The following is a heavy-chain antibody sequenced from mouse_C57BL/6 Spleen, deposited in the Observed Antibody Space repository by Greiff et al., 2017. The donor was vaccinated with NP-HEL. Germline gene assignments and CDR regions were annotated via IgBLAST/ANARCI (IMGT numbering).Heavy chain of an antibody. CDR3: ARSQAYYSSMDY. J-gene: IGHJ4*01. CDR1: GFTFTDYY. CDR2: IRNKANGYTT. D-gene: IGHD2-12*01. Sequence: DVHLVESGGGLVQPGGSLSLSCAASGFTFTDYYMSWVRQPPGKALEWLGFIRNKANGYTTEYSASVKGRFTISSDNSQSILYLQMNALRAEDSATYYCARSQAYYSSMDYWGQGTSVTVSS. V-gene: IGHV7-3*01.